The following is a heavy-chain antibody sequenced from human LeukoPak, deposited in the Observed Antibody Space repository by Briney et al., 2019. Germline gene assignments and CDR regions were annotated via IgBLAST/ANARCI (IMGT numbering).Heavy chain of an antibody. D-gene: IGHD3-10*01. CDR3: AAPLWFREGYYMDV. Sequence: PSEALSLTCTVSGGSISSGGYYWSWIRQHLGKGLEWIGYIYYSGSTYYNPSLKSRVTISVDTSKNQFSLKLSSVTAADTAVYYCAAPLWFREGYYMDVWGKGTTVTVSS. J-gene: IGHJ6*03. CDR2: IYYSGST. V-gene: IGHV4-31*03. CDR1: GGSISSGGYY.